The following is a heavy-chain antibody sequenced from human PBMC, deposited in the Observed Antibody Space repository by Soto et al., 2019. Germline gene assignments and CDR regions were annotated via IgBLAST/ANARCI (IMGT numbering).Heavy chain of an antibody. D-gene: IGHD3-3*01. CDR1: GGTFSTYI. CDR2: IIPIPDIT. J-gene: IGHJ3*01. CDR3: ARDRITTRGDAFDL. V-gene: IGHV1-69*04. Sequence: SVKVSCKAPGGTFSTYIISWVRQAPGQGLGWMGRIIPIPDITNYAQKFQGRVTITADKSTSTAYMELSSLRSEDTAVYYCARDRITTRGDAFDLWGQRTMVTVSS.